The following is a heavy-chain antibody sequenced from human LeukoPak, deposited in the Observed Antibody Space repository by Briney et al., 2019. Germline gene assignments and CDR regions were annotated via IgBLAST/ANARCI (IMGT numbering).Heavy chain of an antibody. CDR1: GFTFSSYA. CDR2: ISGSGGST. D-gene: IGHD4-17*01. J-gene: IGHJ4*02. Sequence: PGGSLRLSCAASGFTFSSYAMSWVRQAPGKGLEWVSAISGSGGSTYYADSVKGRFTISRDNAKNTLYLQMNSLRAEDTAVYYCAREGGNDYGDLPDYWGQGTLVTVSS. V-gene: IGHV3-23*01. CDR3: AREGGNDYGDLPDY.